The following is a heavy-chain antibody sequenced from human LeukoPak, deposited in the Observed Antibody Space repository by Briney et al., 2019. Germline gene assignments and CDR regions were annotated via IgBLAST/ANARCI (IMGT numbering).Heavy chain of an antibody. V-gene: IGHV4-4*07. CDR3: ARDGGFTRGMDV. Sequence: PSETLSLTCTVSGDSTSGYYCSWIRQPAGKGLEWIGRIYTSGSTNYNPSLKSRVTMSVDTSKNQFSLKLSSVTAADTAVYYCARDGGFTRGMDVWGQGTTVTVSS. D-gene: IGHD6-25*01. CDR2: IYTSGST. CDR1: GDSTSGYY. J-gene: IGHJ6*02.